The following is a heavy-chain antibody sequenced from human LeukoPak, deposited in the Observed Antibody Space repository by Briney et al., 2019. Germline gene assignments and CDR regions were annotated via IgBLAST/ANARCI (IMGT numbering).Heavy chain of an antibody. Sequence: GGSLRLSCAASGFTVSSNYMSWVRHPPGKGLECVSVIYSGGRTYKADSVKGRFTSPGDIPKNPLYLQINSLKAEDTPVYYCARERKSGRRIFDYWGQGTLVTVSS. V-gene: IGHV3-53*01. D-gene: IGHD3-3*01. CDR1: GFTVSSNY. CDR2: IYSGGRT. CDR3: ARERKSGRRIFDY. J-gene: IGHJ4*02.